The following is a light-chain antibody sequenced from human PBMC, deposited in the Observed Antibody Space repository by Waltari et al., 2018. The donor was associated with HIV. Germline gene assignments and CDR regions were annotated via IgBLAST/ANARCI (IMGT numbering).Light chain of an antibody. CDR1: SGSVSASYH. V-gene: IGLV8-61*01. J-gene: IGLJ3*02. Sequence: QTVVTQESSFSVSPGATVTLTFGLRSGSVSASYHPTLYQQTPGQAPRTLTYTTNTRVSAFLGGICGSNLGNKAAVTIAGAEADDESGYYCALYMGMGILWLFGGGTKWT. CDR2: TTN. CDR3: ALYMGMGILWL.